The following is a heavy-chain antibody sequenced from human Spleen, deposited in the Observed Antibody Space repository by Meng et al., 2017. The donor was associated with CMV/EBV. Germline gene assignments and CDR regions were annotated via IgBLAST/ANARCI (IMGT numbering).Heavy chain of an antibody. CDR3: ARDRDCSSTSCYYFDY. CDR1: GFTFSSYA. Sequence: SGFTFSSYAMSWVRQAPGKGLEWVSVIYSGGSSTYYADSVKGRFTISRDNSKNTLYLQMNSLRAEDTAVYYCARDRDCSSTSCYYFDYWGQGTLVTVSS. CDR2: IYSGGSST. J-gene: IGHJ4*02. V-gene: IGHV3-23*03. D-gene: IGHD2-2*01.